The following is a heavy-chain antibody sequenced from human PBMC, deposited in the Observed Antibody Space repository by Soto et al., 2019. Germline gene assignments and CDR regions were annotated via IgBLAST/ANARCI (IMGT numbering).Heavy chain of an antibody. D-gene: IGHD3-10*01. J-gene: IGHJ4*02. CDR1: GYTFTSYG. CDR2: ISAYNGHT. Sequence: QVQLVQSGAEVKKPGASVKVSCKASGYTFTSYGISWVRQAPRQGLECMGWISAYNGHTNYAQKLQGRVTMTTDTSSSTAYRELRSLRSDDTAVYYCAIDRDTMVRGVMGYWGQGTLVIVSS. V-gene: IGHV1-18*01. CDR3: AIDRDTMVRGVMGY.